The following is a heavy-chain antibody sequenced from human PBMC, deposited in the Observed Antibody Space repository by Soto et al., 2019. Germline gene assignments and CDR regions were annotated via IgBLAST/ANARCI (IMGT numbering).Heavy chain of an antibody. D-gene: IGHD3-22*01. CDR1: GFTFSSYA. CDR3: ANGRDYYSWDCQYGMDV. CDR2: ISGSGGST. J-gene: IGHJ6*02. V-gene: IGHV3-23*01. Sequence: GGSLRLSCAASGFTFSSYAMSWVRQAPGKGLEWVSAISGSGGSTYYADSVKGRFTISRDNSKNTLYLQMNSLRAEDTAVYYCANGRDYYSWDCQYGMDVWGQGTTVTVSS.